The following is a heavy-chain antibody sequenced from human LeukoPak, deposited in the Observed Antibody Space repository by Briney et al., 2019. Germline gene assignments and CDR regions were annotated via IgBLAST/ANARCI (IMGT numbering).Heavy chain of an antibody. V-gene: IGHV3-43*01. Sequence: PGGSLRLSCAASGFTFDDYTMHWVRQAPGKGLEWVSLITWDARTTYYADSVKGRFTISRDNAKNSLYLQMNSLRAEDTAVYYCAELGITMIGGVWGKGTTVTISS. J-gene: IGHJ6*04. CDR2: ITWDARTT. CDR3: AELGITMIGGV. CDR1: GFTFDDYT. D-gene: IGHD3-10*02.